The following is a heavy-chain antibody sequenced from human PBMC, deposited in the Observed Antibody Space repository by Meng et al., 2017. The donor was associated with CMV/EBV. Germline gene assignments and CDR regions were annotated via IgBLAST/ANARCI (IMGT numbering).Heavy chain of an antibody. CDR2: ISWNSGSI. D-gene: IGHD2-2*01. V-gene: IGHV3-9*01. Sequence: GGFLRLSCAASGFTFDDYAMHWVRQAPGKGLEWVSGISWNSGSIGYADSVKGRFTISRDNAKNSLYLQMNSLRAEDTALYYCAKDNARYCSSTSCYRFDYWGQGTLVTVSS. J-gene: IGHJ4*02. CDR3: AKDNARYCSSTSCYRFDY. CDR1: GFTFDDYA.